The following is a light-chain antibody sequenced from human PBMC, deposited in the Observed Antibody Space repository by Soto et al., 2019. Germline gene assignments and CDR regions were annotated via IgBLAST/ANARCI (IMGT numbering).Light chain of an antibody. CDR2: SDN. V-gene: IGLV1-44*01. J-gene: IGLJ2*01. CDR3: AAWDDSLNVVI. CDR1: SSNIGSNT. Sequence: LTQPPSASGTPGQRVTISCSGSSSNIGSNTVNWYQELPGTAPKLLIYSDNQRPSGVPDRFSGSKSGTSASLAISGLQSEDEAGYYCAAWDDSLNVVIFAGGTKVTVL.